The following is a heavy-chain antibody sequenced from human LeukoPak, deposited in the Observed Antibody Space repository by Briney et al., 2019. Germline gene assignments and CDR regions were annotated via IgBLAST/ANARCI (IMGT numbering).Heavy chain of an antibody. V-gene: IGHV3-74*01. J-gene: IGHJ5*02. Sequence: GGSLRLSCAASGITFGNNWMHWVRQGPGKGLVWISRINSDGGGAIYADSVKGRFTVSRDNAKNTLYLQMNSLRAEDTAVHYCARDVPHNWFDTWGQGTLVTVSS. CDR1: GITFGNNW. CDR2: INSDGGGA. CDR3: ARDVPHNWFDT.